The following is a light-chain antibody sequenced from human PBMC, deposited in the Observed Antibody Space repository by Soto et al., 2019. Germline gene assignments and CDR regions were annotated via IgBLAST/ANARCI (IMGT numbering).Light chain of an antibody. CDR1: SSDIGSYNL. CDR3: CSYAGSSTSVV. CDR2: EGS. J-gene: IGLJ2*01. V-gene: IGLV2-23*01. Sequence: QSALTQPASVSGSPGQSITISCTGTSSDIGSYNLVSWYQQHPDKAPKLMIYEGSKRPSGVSNRFSGSKSGNTASLTISGLQAEDEAAYYCCSYAGSSTSVVFGGGTKLTVL.